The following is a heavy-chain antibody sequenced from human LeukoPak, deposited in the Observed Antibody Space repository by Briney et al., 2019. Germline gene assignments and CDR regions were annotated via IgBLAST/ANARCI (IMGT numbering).Heavy chain of an antibody. V-gene: IGHV3-48*03. CDR2: ISGGGTTI. CDR3: AKENGYYDYVWGSYLDY. J-gene: IGHJ4*02. Sequence: GGSLRLSCAASGITFSSYEMNWVRQAPGKGLEWVSYISGGGTTIFYADSVKGRFTISRDNAKNSLYLHMNSLRAEDTAVYYCAKENGYYDYVWGSYLDYWGQGTLVTVSS. CDR1: GITFSSYE. D-gene: IGHD3-16*02.